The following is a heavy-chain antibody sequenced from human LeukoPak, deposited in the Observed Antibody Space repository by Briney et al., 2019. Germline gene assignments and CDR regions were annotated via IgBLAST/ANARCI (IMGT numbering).Heavy chain of an antibody. Sequence: GGSLRLSCAASGFTFSNYWMTWVRQAPGKGLEWVANIKKDGSEKYYVDSVKGRFTISRDNAKNSLYLQMNSLRAEGTAVYYCARDRSSGWDDYWGQGTLVTVSS. CDR3: ARDRSSGWDDY. CDR2: IKKDGSEK. J-gene: IGHJ4*02. D-gene: IGHD6-19*01. CDR1: GFTFSNYW. V-gene: IGHV3-7*01.